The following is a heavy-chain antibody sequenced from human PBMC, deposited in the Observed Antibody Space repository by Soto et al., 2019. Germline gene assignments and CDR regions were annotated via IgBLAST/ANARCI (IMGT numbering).Heavy chain of an antibody. V-gene: IGHV3-23*01. Sequence: GGSLRLSCAASGFTFSSYAMSWVRQAPGKGLEWVSAISGSGGSTYYADSVKGQFTISRDNSKNTLYLQMNSLRAEDTAVYYWAKDYGSNYCEENTFNYYGMDVWGQGTTVTVSS. D-gene: IGHD3-22*01. CDR1: GFTFSSYA. CDR3: AKDYGSNYCEENTFNYYGMDV. J-gene: IGHJ6*02. CDR2: ISGSGGST.